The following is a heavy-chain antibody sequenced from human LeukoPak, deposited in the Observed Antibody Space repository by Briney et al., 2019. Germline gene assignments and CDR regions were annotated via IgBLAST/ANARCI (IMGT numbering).Heavy chain of an antibody. D-gene: IGHD1-14*01. V-gene: IGHV3-74*03. J-gene: IGHJ4*02. CDR1: GFTPRDYW. CDR3: ARGYIGPDY. Sequence: GGSLRLSCAASGFTPRDYWMHWVRQAPGKGLEWVSRINNDGSSAAYADSVRGRFTISRDNAKSTLDLQMNSLRAEDTAVYYCARGYIGPDYWGQGTLVTVSS. CDR2: INNDGSSA.